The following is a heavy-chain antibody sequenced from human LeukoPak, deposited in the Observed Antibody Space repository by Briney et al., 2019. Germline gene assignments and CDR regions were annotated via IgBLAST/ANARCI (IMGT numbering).Heavy chain of an antibody. D-gene: IGHD4-23*01. CDR2: INPNSGGT. CDR1: GYTFTGYY. V-gene: IGHV1-2*02. Sequence: ASVKVSCKASGYTFTGYYMHWVRQAPGQGLEWMGWINPNSGGTNYAQKFQGRVTMTRDTSISTAYMELSRLRSDDTAVYYCARCYGGKLYYHYMDVWGKGTTVTVSS. CDR3: ARCYGGKLYYHYMDV. J-gene: IGHJ6*03.